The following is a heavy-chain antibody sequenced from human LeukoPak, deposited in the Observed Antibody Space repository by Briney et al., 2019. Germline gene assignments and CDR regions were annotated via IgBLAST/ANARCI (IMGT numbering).Heavy chain of an antibody. D-gene: IGHD6-13*01. J-gene: IGHJ3*02. V-gene: IGHV4-59*01. CDR3: ARAGSGYSSSYDAFDI. CDR1: GDSIGSFY. CDR2: IYYSGST. Sequence: SETLRLTCNVSGDSIGSFYRSWIRQPPGKGLEWIGYIYYSGSTNYNPSLKSRVTISVDTPKNQFSLKLSSVTAADTAVYYCARAGSGYSSSYDAFDIWGQGTMVTVSS.